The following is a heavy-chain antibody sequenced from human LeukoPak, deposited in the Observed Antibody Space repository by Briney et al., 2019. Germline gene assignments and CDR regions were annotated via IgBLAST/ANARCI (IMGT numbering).Heavy chain of an antibody. CDR1: GGTFSSYA. V-gene: IGHV1-69*05. CDR2: IIPIFGTA. CDR3: AECRRDGYGCWFDP. Sequence: SVKVSCKASGGTFSSYAISWVRQAPGQGLEWMGGIIPIFGTANYAQKFQGRVTITTDESTSTAYMELSSLRSEDTAVYYCAECRRDGYGCWFDPWGQGTLVTVSS. D-gene: IGHD5-24*01. J-gene: IGHJ5*02.